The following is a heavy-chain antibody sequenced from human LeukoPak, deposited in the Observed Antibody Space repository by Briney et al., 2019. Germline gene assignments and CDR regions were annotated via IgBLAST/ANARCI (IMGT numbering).Heavy chain of an antibody. D-gene: IGHD2-8*01. CDR1: GFTFSSYA. CDR3: AKNGVNYWYFDL. Sequence: SGGSLRLSCAASGFTFSSYAMSWVRQAPGKGLEWVSGISGSGGGTYNADSVKGRFTISRDNSKNTLYLQMNSLRAEDMAVYYCAKNGVNYWYFDLWGRGTLVTVSS. CDR2: ISGSGGGT. J-gene: IGHJ2*01. V-gene: IGHV3-23*01.